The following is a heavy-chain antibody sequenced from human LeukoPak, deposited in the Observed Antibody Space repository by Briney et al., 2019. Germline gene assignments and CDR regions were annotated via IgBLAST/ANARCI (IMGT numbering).Heavy chain of an antibody. J-gene: IGHJ4*02. CDR2: INPNSGGT. CDR3: ARATYCSGGSCYSGIDY. V-gene: IGHV1-2*02. D-gene: IGHD2-15*01. Sequence: AASVKVSCKASGYTFTGYYMHWVRQAPGQGLEWMGWINPNSGGTNYAQKFQGRVTMTRDTSISTAYMELSRLRSDDTAVYYCARATYCSGGSCYSGIDYWGQGTLVTVSS. CDR1: GYTFTGYY.